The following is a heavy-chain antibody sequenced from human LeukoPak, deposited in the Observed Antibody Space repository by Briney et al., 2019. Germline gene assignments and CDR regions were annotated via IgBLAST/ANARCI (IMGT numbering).Heavy chain of an antibody. Sequence: GGSLRLSCAASRFTFSTYWMHWVRQAPGKGLVWVSRINSDGSSTGYADSVKGRFTISRENAKNSLYLQMNSLRAGDTAVYYCARDRGRYYMDVWGKGTTVTISS. CDR1: RFTFSTYW. CDR2: INSDGSST. D-gene: IGHD6-25*01. CDR3: ARDRGRYYMDV. V-gene: IGHV3-74*01. J-gene: IGHJ6*03.